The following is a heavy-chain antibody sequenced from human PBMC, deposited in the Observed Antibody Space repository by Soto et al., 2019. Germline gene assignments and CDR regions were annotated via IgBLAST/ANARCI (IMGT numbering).Heavy chain of an antibody. Sequence: SETLSLTCAVYGGSFSGYYWSWIRQPPGKGLGWIGEINHSGSTNYNPSLKSRVTISVDTSKNQFSLKLSSVTAADMAVYYCARRKAAAGTFLSFYYYGMDVWGRGTTVTVSS. V-gene: IGHV4-34*01. CDR2: INHSGST. D-gene: IGHD6-13*01. CDR1: GGSFSGYY. J-gene: IGHJ6*02. CDR3: ARRKAAAGTFLSFYYYGMDV.